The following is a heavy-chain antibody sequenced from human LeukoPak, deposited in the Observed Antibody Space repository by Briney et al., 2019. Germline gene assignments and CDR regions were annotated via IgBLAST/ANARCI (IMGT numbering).Heavy chain of an antibody. J-gene: IGHJ4*02. Sequence: ASVKVSCKASGYTFTSYGISWVRQAPGQGLEWMGWISAYNGNTNYAQKLQGRVTMTTDTSTSTAYMEVRSLRSDDTAVYYCARDHLGIGSDFWSGYPKFDYWGQGTLVTVSS. CDR2: ISAYNGNT. D-gene: IGHD3-3*01. CDR1: GYTFTSYG. CDR3: ARDHLGIGSDFWSGYPKFDY. V-gene: IGHV1-18*01.